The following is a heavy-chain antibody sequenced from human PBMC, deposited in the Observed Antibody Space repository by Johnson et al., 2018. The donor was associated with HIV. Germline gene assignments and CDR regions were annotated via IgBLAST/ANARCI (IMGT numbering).Heavy chain of an antibody. Sequence: QVQLVESGGGVVQPGRSLRLSCAASGFTFSSYAMHWVRQAPGKGLEWVAVISYDGSNKYYADSVKGRLTISRDNSKNTLYLQMNSLRAEDTAVYYCASAEIAAAATGHDAFDIWGQGTMVTVSS. J-gene: IGHJ3*02. V-gene: IGHV3-30*04. CDR2: ISYDGSNK. CDR1: GFTFSSYA. D-gene: IGHD6-13*01. CDR3: ASAEIAAAATGHDAFDI.